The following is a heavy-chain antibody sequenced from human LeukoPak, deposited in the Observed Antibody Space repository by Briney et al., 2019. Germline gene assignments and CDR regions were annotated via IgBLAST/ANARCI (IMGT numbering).Heavy chain of an antibody. CDR1: GFTFSSYG. CDR2: ISGSGGST. J-gene: IGHJ6*03. V-gene: IGHV3-23*01. Sequence: GGSLRLSCAASGFTFSSYGMSWVRQAPGKGLEWVSAISGSGGSTYYADSVKGWFTISRDNSKNTLYLQMNSLRAEDTAVYYCAKGGLLWFGELYYYYYYMDVWGKGTTVTISS. D-gene: IGHD3-10*01. CDR3: AKGGLLWFGELYYYYYYMDV.